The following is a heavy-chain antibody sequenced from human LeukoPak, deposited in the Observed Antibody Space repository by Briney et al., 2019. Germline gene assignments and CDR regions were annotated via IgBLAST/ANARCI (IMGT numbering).Heavy chain of an antibody. CDR1: GGSFSGYY. V-gene: IGHV4-34*01. Sequence: PSETLSLTCALYGGSFSGYYWSWIRQPPGKGLEWIGEINHSGSTNYNPSLKSRVTISVDTSKNQFSLKLSSVTAADTAVYYCARGRRYSSSWYDYWGQGTLVTVSS. CDR3: ARGRRYSSSWYDY. J-gene: IGHJ4*02. D-gene: IGHD6-13*01. CDR2: INHSGST.